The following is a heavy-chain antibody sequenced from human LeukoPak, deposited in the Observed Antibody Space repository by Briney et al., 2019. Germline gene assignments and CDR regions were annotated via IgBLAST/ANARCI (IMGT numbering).Heavy chain of an antibody. CDR1: GGTFSSYA. CDR3: ARVAGQHYYYGMDV. V-gene: IGHV1-69*01. D-gene: IGHD6-19*01. Sequence: ASVKVSCKASGGTFSSYAISWVRQAPGHGLEWMGGIIPIFGTANYAQKFQGRVTITADESTSTAYMELSSLRSEDTAVYYCARVAGQHYYYGMDVWGQGTTVTVSS. J-gene: IGHJ6*02. CDR2: IIPIFGTA.